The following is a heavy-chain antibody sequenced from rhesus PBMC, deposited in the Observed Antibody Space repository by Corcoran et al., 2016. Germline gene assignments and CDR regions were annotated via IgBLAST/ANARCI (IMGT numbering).Heavy chain of an antibody. J-gene: IGHJ4*01. Sequence: VQLQESGPGVVNPSEPLSLTCAVSGGSLSDRYRWSWLRQPPGPGLEWIGYIYGSSTSTNYNPSRKRRGTIAKDTSKNQFSWKLSSVTAADTAVYYCARAHWGDYRYYCDYWGQGVLVTVSS. CDR1: GGSLSDRYR. D-gene: IGHD3-34*01. V-gene: IGHV4S10*01. CDR3: ARAHWGDYRYYCDY. CDR2: IYGSSTST.